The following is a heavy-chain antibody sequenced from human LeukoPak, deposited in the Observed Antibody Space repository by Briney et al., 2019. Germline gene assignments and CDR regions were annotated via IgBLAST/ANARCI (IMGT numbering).Heavy chain of an antibody. CDR2: IKQDGSEK. Sequence: GGSLRLSCAASGFTFSSFWMSWVRQAPGKGLEGVANIKQDGSEKYYVDSVKGRFTMSRDNAKDSLYLQMNSLRAEDTAVYYCAKEGSGYYVDYWGQGTLVTVSS. V-gene: IGHV3-7*04. D-gene: IGHD3-22*01. J-gene: IGHJ4*02. CDR1: GFTFSSFW. CDR3: AKEGSGYYVDY.